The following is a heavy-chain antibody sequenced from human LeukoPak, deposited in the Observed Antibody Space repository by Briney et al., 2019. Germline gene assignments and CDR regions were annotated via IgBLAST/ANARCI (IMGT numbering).Heavy chain of an antibody. D-gene: IGHD6-19*01. J-gene: IGHJ4*02. Sequence: SETLSLTCTVSGGSISSYYWSWIRQPPGKGLEWIGYTYYSGSTNYNPSLKSRVTISVDTSKNQFSLKLSSVTAADTAVYYCASSVAGRAAYDYWGQGTLVTVSS. CDR1: GGSISSYY. CDR3: ASSVAGRAAYDY. V-gene: IGHV4-59*01. CDR2: TYYSGST.